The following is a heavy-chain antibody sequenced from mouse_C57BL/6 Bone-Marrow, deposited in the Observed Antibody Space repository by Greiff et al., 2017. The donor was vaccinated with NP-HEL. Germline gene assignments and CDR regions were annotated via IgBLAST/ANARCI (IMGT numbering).Heavy chain of an antibody. Sequence: EVQVVESGGGLVQPGGSLKLSCAASGFTFSDYYMYWVRQTPGKRLEWVAYISHGGGSTYYPDTVKGRFTISRDNAKNTLYLQMSRLKSEDTAMYYCARHVRAYYAMDYWGQGTSVTVSS. J-gene: IGHJ4*01. V-gene: IGHV5-12*01. D-gene: IGHD3-1*01. CDR1: GFTFSDYY. CDR2: ISHGGGST. CDR3: ARHVRAYYAMDY.